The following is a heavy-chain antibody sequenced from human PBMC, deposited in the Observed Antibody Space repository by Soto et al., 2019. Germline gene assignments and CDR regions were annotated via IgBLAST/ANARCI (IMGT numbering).Heavy chain of an antibody. Sequence: GGSLRLSCAASGFTLISHDMSWVRQTPDKGLEWISGISASDGDAYYADPVKGRFTTSRDNSQNTLYLQMNSLRVEDTAVYYCAKDSDRDYFQNWGQGTLVTVSS. CDR1: GFTLISHD. D-gene: IGHD3-10*01. V-gene: IGHV3-23*01. CDR3: AKDSDRDYFQN. CDR2: ISASDGDA. J-gene: IGHJ1*01.